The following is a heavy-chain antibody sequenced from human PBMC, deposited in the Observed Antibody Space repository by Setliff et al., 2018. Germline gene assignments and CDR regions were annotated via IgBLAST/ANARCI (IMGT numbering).Heavy chain of an antibody. Sequence: PSDTLSLTCTVSGGSISPYYWSWIRQSPGKGLEWIGYIYHSGYTNYNPSLKSRVTISVDTSKNQFSLKLSSVTAADTAVYYCARRYNFWSGYFDYWGQGTLVTVSS. D-gene: IGHD3-3*01. V-gene: IGHV4-59*12. CDR3: ARRYNFWSGYFDY. CDR1: GGSISPYY. J-gene: IGHJ4*02. CDR2: IYHSGYT.